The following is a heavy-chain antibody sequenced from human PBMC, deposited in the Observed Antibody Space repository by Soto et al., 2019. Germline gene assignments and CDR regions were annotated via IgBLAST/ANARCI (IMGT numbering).Heavy chain of an antibody. Sequence: SETLSLTCAVYGGSFSGYYWSWIRQPPGKGLEWIGEINHSGSTNYNPSLKSRVTISVDTSKNQFSLKLSSVTAADTAVYYCARGRRVYGAFDIWGQGTMVTVSS. V-gene: IGHV4-34*01. D-gene: IGHD6-13*01. CDR1: GGSFSGYY. CDR2: INHSGST. CDR3: ARGRRVYGAFDI. J-gene: IGHJ3*02.